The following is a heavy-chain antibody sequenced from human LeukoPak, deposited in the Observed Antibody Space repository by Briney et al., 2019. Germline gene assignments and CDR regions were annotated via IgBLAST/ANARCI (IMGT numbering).Heavy chain of an antibody. V-gene: IGHV3-23*01. D-gene: IGHD3-22*01. Sequence: GGSLRLSCAACGFAFSSYAMSWLRQAPGKGLEGVSTIHDDGGKSYYADSVKGRFTISRDNAKNSLYLQMNSLRAEDTAVYYCAIDRSSGYYGLDFWGQGTLVTVSS. CDR3: AIDRSSGYYGLDF. CDR2: IHDDGGKS. CDR1: GFAFSSYA. J-gene: IGHJ4*02.